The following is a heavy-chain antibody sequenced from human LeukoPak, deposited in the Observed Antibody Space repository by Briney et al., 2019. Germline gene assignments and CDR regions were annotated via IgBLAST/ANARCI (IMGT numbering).Heavy chain of an antibody. D-gene: IGHD1/OR15-1a*01. Sequence: SETLSLTCTVSGGSISSYYWSWIRQPAGKGLEWIGRIYSSGSTNYNPSLKSRVTMSVDTSKNQFSLKLSSVTAADTAVYYCARRLRRTHYFDYWGQGTLVTVSS. J-gene: IGHJ4*02. V-gene: IGHV4-4*07. CDR2: IYSSGST. CDR3: ARRLRRTHYFDY. CDR1: GGSISSYY.